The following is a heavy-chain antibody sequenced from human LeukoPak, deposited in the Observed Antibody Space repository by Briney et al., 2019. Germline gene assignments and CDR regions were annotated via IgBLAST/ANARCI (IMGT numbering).Heavy chain of an antibody. D-gene: IGHD2-15*01. CDR3: ARGFGCSGGSCRVRWFDP. Sequence: SETLSLTCAVYGGSFSGYYWSWIRQPPGKGLEWIGEINHSGSTNYNPSLKSRVTISVDTSKNQFSLKLSSVTAADTAVYYCARGFGCSGGSCRVRWFDPWGQGTLVTVSS. CDR1: GGSFSGYY. J-gene: IGHJ5*02. V-gene: IGHV4-34*01. CDR2: INHSGST.